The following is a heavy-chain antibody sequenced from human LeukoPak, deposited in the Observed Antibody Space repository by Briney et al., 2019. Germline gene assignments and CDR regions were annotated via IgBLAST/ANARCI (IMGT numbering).Heavy chain of an antibody. CDR1: GFTFSSYA. V-gene: IGHV3-30-3*01. CDR2: ISYDGSNK. CDR3: ARGGEYRSLDY. D-gene: IGHD5-12*01. Sequence: GRSLRLSCAASGFTFSSYAMHWVRQAPGKGLEWVAVISYDGSNKYYADSVKGRFTISRDNSKNTLYLQMNSLRAEDTAVYYCARGGEYRSLDYWGQGTLVTVSS. J-gene: IGHJ4*02.